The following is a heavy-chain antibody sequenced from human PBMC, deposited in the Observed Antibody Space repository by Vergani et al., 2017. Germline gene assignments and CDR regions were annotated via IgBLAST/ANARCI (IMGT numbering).Heavy chain of an antibody. CDR1: GGTFSSYA. Sequence: QVHLVQSGAEVKKPGSLVKVSCKASGGTFSSYAINWVRQAPGQGLEWMGGITPFFSTANYAQKFQGRVTITADESTTTVYMELSSLRSEDTAMYYCARDEIAAAGTAGAYDIWGQGTMVTVSS. CDR2: ITPFFSTA. D-gene: IGHD6-13*01. J-gene: IGHJ3*02. CDR3: ARDEIAAAGTAGAYDI. V-gene: IGHV1-69*01.